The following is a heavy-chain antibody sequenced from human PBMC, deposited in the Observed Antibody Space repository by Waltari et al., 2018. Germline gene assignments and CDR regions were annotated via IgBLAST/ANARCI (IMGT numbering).Heavy chain of an antibody. CDR2: IWYDESNK. D-gene: IGHD5-18*01. CDR3: AREPYSYGPYFDY. J-gene: IGHJ4*02. Sequence: QVQLVESGGGVVQPGRSLRLSCAASGFTFSSNGLHWVRRAPGKGLEWVAVIWYDESNKSYTGSVTGRLTISRDNSKNTLYLQMNSLRAEDTAVYYWAREPYSYGPYFDYWGQGTLVTVSS. V-gene: IGHV3-33*01. CDR1: GFTFSSNG.